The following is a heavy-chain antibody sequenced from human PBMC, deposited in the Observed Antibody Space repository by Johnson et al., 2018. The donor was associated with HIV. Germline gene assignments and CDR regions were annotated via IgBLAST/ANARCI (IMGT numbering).Heavy chain of an antibody. V-gene: IGHV3-11*04. CDR3: ARSSVRDDAIDI. J-gene: IGHJ3*02. Sequence: QVLLVESGGGVVQPGRSLRLSCAASGFTFSDYYMNWIRQAPGKGLEWVSYISSSGSTIYYADSVKGRFTISRDTSKNTLYLQMNSLRVGDTAIYYCARSSVRDDAIDIWGQGTLVTVSS. D-gene: IGHD3-10*01. CDR1: GFTFSDYY. CDR2: ISSSGSTI.